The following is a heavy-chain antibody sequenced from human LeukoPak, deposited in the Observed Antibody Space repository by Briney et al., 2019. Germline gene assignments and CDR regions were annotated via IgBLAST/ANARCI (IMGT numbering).Heavy chain of an antibody. J-gene: IGHJ6*02. CDR2: INHSGST. D-gene: IGHD2-2*02. CDR3: AGHIVVVPAAIETYYYYGMDV. V-gene: IGHV4-34*01. CDR1: GGSFSGYY. Sequence: SETLCLTCAVYGGSFSGYYWSWIRQPPGKGLEWIGEINHSGSTNYDPSLKSRVTISVDTSKNQFSLRLSSVTAADTAVYYCAGHIVVVPAAIETYYYYGMDVWGQGTTVTVSS.